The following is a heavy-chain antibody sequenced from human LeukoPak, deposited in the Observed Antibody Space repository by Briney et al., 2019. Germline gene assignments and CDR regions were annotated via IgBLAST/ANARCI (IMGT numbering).Heavy chain of an antibody. V-gene: IGHV1-18*01. J-gene: IGHJ4*02. Sequence: GASVKVSCKASGYTSTSYGISWVRQAPGQGLEWMGWISAYNGNTNYAHKFQGRVTMTTDISTSTTYMELRSLRSDDTAVYFCARHGDMDYDILTGYYFFDYWGQGTLVTVSS. CDR2: ISAYNGNT. CDR3: ARHGDMDYDILTGYYFFDY. D-gene: IGHD3-9*01. CDR1: GYTSTSYG.